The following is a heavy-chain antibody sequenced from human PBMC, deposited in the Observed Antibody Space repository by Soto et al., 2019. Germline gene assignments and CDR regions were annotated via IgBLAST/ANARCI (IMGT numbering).Heavy chain of an antibody. Sequence: QVQLQESGPGLVKPSQTLSLTCTVSGGSISSGYYYWSWIRQHPGKGLEWIGYIYYSGSTYSNPSLKSRVIISVATSKNQFSLKVSSVTAADTAVYYGARTMYSNSWYYFDYWGQGTLVTVSS. CDR1: GGSISSGYYY. V-gene: IGHV4-31*03. J-gene: IGHJ4*02. CDR2: IYYSGST. CDR3: ARTMYSNSWYYFDY. D-gene: IGHD6-13*01.